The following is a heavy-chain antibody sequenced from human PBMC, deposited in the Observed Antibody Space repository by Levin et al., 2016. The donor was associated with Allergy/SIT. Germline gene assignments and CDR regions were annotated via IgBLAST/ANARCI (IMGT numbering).Heavy chain of an antibody. D-gene: IGHD3-10*01. CDR2: IVVGSGNT. V-gene: IGHV1-58*01. Sequence: SVKVSCKASGFTFTSSAVQWVRQARGQRLEWIGWIVVGSGNTNYAQKFQERVTITRDTSTSTAYMELSSLRSEDTAVYYCAAGPRSGSYYSGNYYYYGMDVWGQGTTVTVSS. J-gene: IGHJ6*02. CDR3: AAGPRSGSYYSGNYYYYGMDV. CDR1: GFTFTSSA.